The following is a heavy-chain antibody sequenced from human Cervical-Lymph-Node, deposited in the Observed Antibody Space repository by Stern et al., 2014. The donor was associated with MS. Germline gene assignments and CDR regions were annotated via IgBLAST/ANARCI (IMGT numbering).Heavy chain of an antibody. Sequence: QVQLVQSGTKMQKPGASVKVSCKASGYTFTAFFIHWVRQVPGQGLEWMGRLNPNSAEPTYAQNLPDRVTLTRDTSIGTAYRELSRLTSADTAVYYCAREATRIVVGIDYWGQGTQVTVSS. CDR2: LNPNSAEP. CDR1: GYTFTAFF. D-gene: IGHD3-22*01. CDR3: AREATRIVVGIDY. J-gene: IGHJ4*02. V-gene: IGHV1-2*06.